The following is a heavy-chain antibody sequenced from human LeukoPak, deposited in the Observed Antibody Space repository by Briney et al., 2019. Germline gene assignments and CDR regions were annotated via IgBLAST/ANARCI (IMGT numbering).Heavy chain of an antibody. CDR3: GRDRAGDFPYYFDY. CDR1: GGSISISNW. D-gene: IGHD2-21*01. V-gene: IGHV4-4*02. J-gene: IGHJ4*02. CDR2: IYHTGST. Sequence: SGTLSLTCAVSGGSISISNWYSWVRQPPGKGLEWIGEIYHTGSTNYNPSLKSRVTISVDKSKNQVSLKLSSVTAADTAVYYCGRDRAGDFPYYFDYWGQGTPVTVSS.